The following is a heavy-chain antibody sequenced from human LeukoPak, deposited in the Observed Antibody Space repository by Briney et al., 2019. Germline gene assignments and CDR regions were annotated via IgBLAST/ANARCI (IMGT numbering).Heavy chain of an antibody. D-gene: IGHD3-3*01. J-gene: IGHJ4*02. CDR3: ARGYDFWSGYYHGFDY. V-gene: IGHV3-66*01. CDR2: IYSGGST. CDR1: GFTFSSYA. Sequence: GGSLRLSCAASGFTFSSYAMSWVRQAPGKGLEWVSVIYSGGSTYYADSVKGRFTISRDNSKNTLYLQMNSLRAEDTAVYYCARGYDFWSGYYHGFDYWGQGTLVTVSS.